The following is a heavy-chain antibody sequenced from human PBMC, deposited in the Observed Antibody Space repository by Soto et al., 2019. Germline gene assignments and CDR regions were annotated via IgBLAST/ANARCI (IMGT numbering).Heavy chain of an antibody. CDR3: ASQPAVWPYNWFDP. V-gene: IGHV3-48*03. CDR1: GFTFSSFE. Sequence: PGGSLRLSCAASGFTFSSFEMTWVRQAPGKGLEWISYISGSGSTIYYADSVKGRFTISRDNAKNSLYLQMNSLRAEDTSVYYCASQPAVWPYNWFDPWGQGVPVTVSS. D-gene: IGHD2-2*01. CDR2: ISGSGSTI. J-gene: IGHJ5*02.